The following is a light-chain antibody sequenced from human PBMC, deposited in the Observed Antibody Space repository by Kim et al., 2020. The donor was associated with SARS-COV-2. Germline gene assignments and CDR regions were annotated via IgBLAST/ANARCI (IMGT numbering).Light chain of an antibody. Sequence: DIQMTQSPSSLSASVGDRVTITCRASQNINNYLNWYQQKPGKAPKLLMYAASSLQSGVPSRFSGSGSGIDFTFTISSLQPEDIATYYCQQSYSSPYTFGQGTKLEI. CDR1: QNINNY. V-gene: IGKV1-39*01. CDR2: AAS. J-gene: IGKJ2*01. CDR3: QQSYSSPYT.